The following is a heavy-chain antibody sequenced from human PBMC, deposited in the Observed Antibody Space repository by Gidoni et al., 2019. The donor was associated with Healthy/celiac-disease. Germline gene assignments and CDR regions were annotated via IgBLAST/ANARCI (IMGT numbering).Heavy chain of an antibody. Sequence: QLQLQESGPGLVKPSETLSLTCTVSGGSIRSSSYYWGWIRQPPGKGLEWIGSIYYSGSTYYNPSLKSRVTISVDTSKNQFSLKLSSVTAADTAVYYCARDLAYGSGPESGMDVWGQGTTVTVSS. V-gene: IGHV4-39*07. CDR1: GGSIRSSSYY. CDR3: ARDLAYGSGPESGMDV. D-gene: IGHD3-10*01. J-gene: IGHJ6*02. CDR2: IYYSGST.